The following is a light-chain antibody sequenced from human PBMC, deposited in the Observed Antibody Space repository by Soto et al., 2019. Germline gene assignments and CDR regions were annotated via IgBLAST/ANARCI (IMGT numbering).Light chain of an antibody. Sequence: EIVLTQSPATLSSSPGERATLSCRASQSVGSCLAWYQQKPGQAPRLLIYKSSNRAAGIPARFSGSGSGTDFTLTISSLEPDDFAVYYCQQRSNWPRTFGQGTKVEL. CDR3: QQRSNWPRT. V-gene: IGKV3-11*01. J-gene: IGKJ1*01. CDR1: QSVGSC. CDR2: KSS.